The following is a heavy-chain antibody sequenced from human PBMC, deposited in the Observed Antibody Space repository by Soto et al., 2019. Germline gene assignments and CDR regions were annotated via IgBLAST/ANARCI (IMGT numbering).Heavy chain of an antibody. CDR2: ISYDGSNK. J-gene: IGHJ4*02. Sequence: QVQLVESGGGVVQPGRSLRLSCAASGFTFSSYAMHWVRQAPGKGLEWVAVISYDGSNKYYADSVKGRFTISRDNSKNTLYLQMNSLRAEDTAVYYCARLDCYDSSGYYYPFDYWGQGTLVTVSS. D-gene: IGHD3-22*01. CDR3: ARLDCYDSSGYYYPFDY. CDR1: GFTFSSYA. V-gene: IGHV3-30-3*01.